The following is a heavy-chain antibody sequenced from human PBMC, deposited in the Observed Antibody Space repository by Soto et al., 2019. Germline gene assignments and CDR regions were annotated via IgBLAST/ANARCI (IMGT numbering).Heavy chain of an antibody. Sequence: WASVKVSCKAPGDTFTSYYMHWVRQAPGHGLEWMGVINPNGGSTRFAQKFQGRVTMTSDTSTSTVYMELRGLTSEDTAVYYCAKGAHTIGYYFDYWGQGTLVTVSS. CDR1: GDTFTSYY. J-gene: IGHJ4*02. CDR2: INPNGGST. D-gene: IGHD3-10*01. V-gene: IGHV1-46*01. CDR3: AKGAHTIGYYFDY.